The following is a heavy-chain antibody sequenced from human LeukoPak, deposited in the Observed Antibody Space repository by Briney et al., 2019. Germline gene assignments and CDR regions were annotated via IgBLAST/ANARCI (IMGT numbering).Heavy chain of an antibody. J-gene: IGHJ4*02. CDR2: ISGSGGST. Sequence: PGGSLRLSCAASGFTFNNYAMSWVRQAPGKGLEWVSAISGSGGSTYYADSVKGQFTISRDNSKNTLYLQMNSLRAEDTALYYCAKGERGYCSKGSCYLQEYWGQGTLVTVSS. CDR3: AKGERGYCSKGSCYLQEY. V-gene: IGHV3-23*01. CDR1: GFTFNNYA. D-gene: IGHD2-15*01.